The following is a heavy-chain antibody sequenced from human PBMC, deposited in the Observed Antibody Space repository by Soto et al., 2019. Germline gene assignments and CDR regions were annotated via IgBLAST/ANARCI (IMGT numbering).Heavy chain of an antibody. CDR3: TRGPRSTSTGTGAF. Sequence: EVHLVESGGGLLQPGGSLRLSCADSGFTFSMYWMHWVRQVPGKGPEWVARINDDGSHTNYADSVKGRFTISRDNAKNTLYLQMNDLRAEDTAVYYCTRGPRSTSTGTGAFCGQGTLVTVSS. CDR2: INDDGSHT. CDR1: GFTFSMYW. D-gene: IGHD1-1*01. J-gene: IGHJ4*02. V-gene: IGHV3-74*01.